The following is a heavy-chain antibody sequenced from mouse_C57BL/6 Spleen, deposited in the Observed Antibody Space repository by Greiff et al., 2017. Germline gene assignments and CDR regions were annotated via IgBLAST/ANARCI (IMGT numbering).Heavy chain of an antibody. Sequence: QVQLQQSGAELVKPGASVKISCKASGYAFSSYWMNWVKQRPGKGLEWIGQIYPGDGDTNYNGKFKGKATLTADKSSSTAYMQLSSLTSEDSAVYFCARREPGSSPWFAYWGQGTLVTVSA. D-gene: IGHD1-1*01. CDR2: IYPGDGDT. J-gene: IGHJ3*01. CDR1: GYAFSSYW. CDR3: ARREPGSSPWFAY. V-gene: IGHV1-80*01.